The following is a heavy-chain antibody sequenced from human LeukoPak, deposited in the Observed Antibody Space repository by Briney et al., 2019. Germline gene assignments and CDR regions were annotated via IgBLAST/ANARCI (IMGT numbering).Heavy chain of an antibody. CDR1: GYTFTSYG. D-gene: IGHD3-22*01. Sequence: ASVKVSCKASGYTFTSYGISWVRQAPGQGLEWMGWISAYNGNANYAQKLQGRVTMTTDTSTSTAYMELRSLRSDDTAVYYCARGPPMYSYGSSAYHYDYFDYWGQGTLVTVSS. J-gene: IGHJ4*02. CDR3: ARGPPMYSYGSSAYHYDYFDY. CDR2: ISAYNGNA. V-gene: IGHV1-18*01.